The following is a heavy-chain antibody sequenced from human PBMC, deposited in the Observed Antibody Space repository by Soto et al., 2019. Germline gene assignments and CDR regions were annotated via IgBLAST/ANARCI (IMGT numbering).Heavy chain of an antibody. V-gene: IGHV1-8*01. CDR1: GYTFTSYD. CDR2: MNPNSGNT. CDR3: ARDPNCYDGSGASLDY. J-gene: IGHJ4*02. D-gene: IGHD3-22*01. Sequence: ASVKVSCKASGYTFTSYDINWVRQATGQGLEWMGWMNPNSGNTGYAQKFQGRVTMTRNTSISTAYMELSSLRSEDTAVYYCARDPNCYDGSGASLDYWGQRTLVTVSS.